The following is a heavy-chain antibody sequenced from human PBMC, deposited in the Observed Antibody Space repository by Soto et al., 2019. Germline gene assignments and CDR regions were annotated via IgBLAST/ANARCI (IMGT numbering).Heavy chain of an antibody. D-gene: IGHD5-18*01. CDR1: GFTFRSNA. CDR3: ATLPGIQLWFDY. J-gene: IGHJ4*02. V-gene: IGHV3-23*01. Sequence: GGSLRLSCAASGFTFRSNAMSGVGQAPGKGLEWVSAISGSGGSTYYADSVKGRFTISRDNSKNTLYLQMNSLRAEDTAVYYCATLPGIQLWFDYWGQGTLVTVSS. CDR2: ISGSGGST.